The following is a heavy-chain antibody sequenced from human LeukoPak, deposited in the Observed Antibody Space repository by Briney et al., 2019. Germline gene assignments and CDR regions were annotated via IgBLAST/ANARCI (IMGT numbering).Heavy chain of an antibody. CDR1: GGSISSGSYY. V-gene: IGHV4-61*02. CDR3: ASGPDYDSSGSFDY. Sequence: PSETLSLTCTVSGGSISSGSYYWSWIRQPAGKGLEWIGRIYTSGSTNYNPSLKSRVTISVDTSKNQFSLKLSSVTAADTAVYYCASGPDYDSSGSFDYWGQGTLVTVSS. CDR2: IYTSGST. J-gene: IGHJ4*02. D-gene: IGHD3-22*01.